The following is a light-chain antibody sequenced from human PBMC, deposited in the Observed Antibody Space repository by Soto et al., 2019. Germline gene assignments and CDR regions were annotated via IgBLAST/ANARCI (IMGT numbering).Light chain of an antibody. Sequence: QAVLTQPPSVSGAPGQRVTISCTGSSSNIGAGRDVHWYQQLPGTAPRLLIYGNNNRPSGVPDRFSASKSGTSASLAITGLRAEDEADFYCQSFDSSLSAYVFGTGTKLTVL. J-gene: IGLJ1*01. V-gene: IGLV1-40*01. CDR2: GNN. CDR1: SSNIGAGRD. CDR3: QSFDSSLSAYV.